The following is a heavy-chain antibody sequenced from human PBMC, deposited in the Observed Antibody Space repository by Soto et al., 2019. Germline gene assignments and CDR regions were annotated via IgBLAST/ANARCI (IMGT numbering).Heavy chain of an antibody. CDR3: ALSTVTAWGYYYGMDV. CDR2: IWYDGSDK. D-gene: IGHD4-4*01. CDR1: GFTFSSYA. Sequence: QVQLVESGGGVVQPGRSLRLSCAASGFTFSSYAMHWVRQAPGKGLEWLGVIWYDGSDKYYADSVKGRFTISTDNSKTTVYLKMNSVSTEDTAAYYSALSTVTAWGYYYGMDVWGQGTTVTVSS. V-gene: IGHV3-33*01. J-gene: IGHJ6*02.